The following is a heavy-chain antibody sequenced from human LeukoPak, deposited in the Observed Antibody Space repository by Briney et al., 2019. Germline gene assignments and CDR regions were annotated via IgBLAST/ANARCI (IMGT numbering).Heavy chain of an antibody. V-gene: IGHV6-1*01. Sequence: SQTLSLTCAISGDSVSSNSAAWNWIRQSPSRGLEWLGRTNYKSKWYNDYAVSVKSRITINPDTSNNQFSLQLNSVTPEDTAVYYCARGGSSGWSEDFDCWGQGTLVTVSS. CDR3: ARGGSSGWSEDFDC. J-gene: IGHJ4*02. CDR2: TNYKSKWYN. CDR1: GDSVSSNSAA. D-gene: IGHD6-19*01.